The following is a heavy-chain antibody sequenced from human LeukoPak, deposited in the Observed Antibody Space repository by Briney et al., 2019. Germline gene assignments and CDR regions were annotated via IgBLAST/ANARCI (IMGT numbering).Heavy chain of an antibody. CDR2: ISWNSGSI. D-gene: IGHD1-26*01. V-gene: IGHV3-9*01. J-gene: IGHJ3*02. Sequence: GGSLRLSCAASGFTFDDYAMHWVRQAPGKGLEWVSGISWNSGSIGYADSVKGRFTISRDNAKNTLYLQMNSLRAEDTAVYYCARGGSYLSAFDIWGQGTMVTVSS. CDR3: ARGGSYLSAFDI. CDR1: GFTFDDYA.